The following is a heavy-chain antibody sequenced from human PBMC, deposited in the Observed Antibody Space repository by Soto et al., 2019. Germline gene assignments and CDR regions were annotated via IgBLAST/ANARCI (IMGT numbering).Heavy chain of an antibody. V-gene: IGHV4-4*02. CDR1: GGSISSSNW. CDR3: ERLRTYDLMTAPDY. D-gene: IGHD3-9*01. CDR2: IYHSGRT. Sequence: SETLSLTCVVSGGSISSSNWWSWVRQPPGKGLEWIGEIYHSGRTNYNPSLKSRVTISLDKSKNQFSLKLSSVTAADTAVYYCERLRTYDLMTAPDYWGQGTLVTVSS. J-gene: IGHJ4*02.